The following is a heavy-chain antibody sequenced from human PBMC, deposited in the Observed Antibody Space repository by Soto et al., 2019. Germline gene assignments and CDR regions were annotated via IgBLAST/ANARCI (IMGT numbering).Heavy chain of an antibody. J-gene: IGHJ4*02. CDR3: TKGTYRYNFDY. V-gene: IGHV3-23*01. CDR2: ISGSGGST. Sequence: EVQLLQSGGGLVQPGGSLRLSCAASGFTFTSFAMSWVRQAPGQGLEWVSGISGSGGSTYYAVSVKGRFTISRDNSENTLYLQMNSLRAEDTAVYYCTKGTYRYNFDYWGQGTLVTVSS. D-gene: IGHD3-16*02. CDR1: GFTFTSFA.